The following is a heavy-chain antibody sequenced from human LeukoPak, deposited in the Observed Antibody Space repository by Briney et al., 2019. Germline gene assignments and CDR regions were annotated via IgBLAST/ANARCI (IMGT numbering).Heavy chain of an antibody. J-gene: IGHJ4*02. CDR1: GFSFTDYP. Sequence: RTGGSLRLSCATSGFSFTDYPMNWVRQAPGKGLEWISNIRTTAEGAKYAYYADSVKGRVTTSRDDGKNTLYLHMNSLRDDDTAVYYCATDQRYAFDYWGQGILVTVSS. CDR2: IRTTAEGAKYA. V-gene: IGHV3-48*02. CDR3: ATDQRYAFDY. D-gene: IGHD3-9*01.